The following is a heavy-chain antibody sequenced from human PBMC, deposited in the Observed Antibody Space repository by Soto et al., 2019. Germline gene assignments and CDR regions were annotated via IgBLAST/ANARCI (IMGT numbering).Heavy chain of an antibody. J-gene: IGHJ6*01. V-gene: IGHV4-39*01. Sequence: QLQLQESGPGLVKPSETLSLTCTVSGGSISSSNYYWGWIRQPPGKGLEWIGSSYYSGSTYYNPSLKSRVTISVDTSKNQFSLKLSSVTAADTAVYYCVRVIAAAGTGYYYYGMDVW. CDR3: VRVIAAAGTGYYYYGMDV. CDR1: GGSISSSNYY. D-gene: IGHD6-13*01. CDR2: SYYSGST.